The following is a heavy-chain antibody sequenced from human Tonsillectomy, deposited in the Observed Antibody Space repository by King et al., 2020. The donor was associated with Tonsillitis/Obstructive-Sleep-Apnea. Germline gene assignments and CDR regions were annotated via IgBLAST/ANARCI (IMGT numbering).Heavy chain of an antibody. Sequence: VQLVESGGGVVQPGRSLRLSCAASGFTFRSYGMHWVRQAPGKGLEWVAVIWYDGSNKYYADSAKGRFTISRDNSKNTLYLQMNSLRAEDTAVYYCARDPQDSGTYYGYYYYYGMDVWGQGTTVTVSS. CDR2: IWYDGSNK. CDR3: ARDPQDSGTYYGYYYYYGMDV. CDR1: GFTFRSYG. D-gene: IGHD1-26*01. J-gene: IGHJ6*02. V-gene: IGHV3-33*01.